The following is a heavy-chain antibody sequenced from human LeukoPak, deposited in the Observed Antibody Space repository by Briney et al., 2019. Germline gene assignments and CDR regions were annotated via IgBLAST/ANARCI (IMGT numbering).Heavy chain of an antibody. J-gene: IGHJ5*02. CDR3: ARTLVLLWFGELSGWFDP. Sequence: SVKVSCKASGGTFSSYAINWVRQAPGQGLEWVGRMNPIFGTANYAQKFQGRVTITTDESTSTAYMELSSLRSEDTAVYYCARTLVLLWFGELSGWFDPWGQGTLVTVSS. CDR2: MNPIFGTA. CDR1: GGTFSSYA. D-gene: IGHD3-10*01. V-gene: IGHV1-69*05.